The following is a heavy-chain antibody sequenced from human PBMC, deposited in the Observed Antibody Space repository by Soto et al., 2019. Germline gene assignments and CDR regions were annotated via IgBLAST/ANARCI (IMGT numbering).Heavy chain of an antibody. D-gene: IGHD3-22*01. Sequence: PGGSLRLSCAASGFTVSSNYMSWVRQAPGKGLEWVSVIYSGGSTYYADSVKGRFTISRDNSKNTLYLQMNSLRAEDTAVYYCARDPSAYYYDSSGYYDYWGQGTLVTVSS. CDR2: IYSGGST. CDR3: ARDPSAYYYDSSGYYDY. CDR1: GFTVSSNY. V-gene: IGHV3-53*01. J-gene: IGHJ4*02.